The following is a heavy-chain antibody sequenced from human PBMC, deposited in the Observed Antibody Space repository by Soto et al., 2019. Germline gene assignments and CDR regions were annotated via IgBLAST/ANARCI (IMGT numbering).Heavy chain of an antibody. D-gene: IGHD6-13*01. V-gene: IGHV3-30*18. Sequence: GGAMRLSCAASGFTFSSYGMHWVRQAPGKGLEWVAVISYDGSNKYYADSVEGRFTISRDNSKNTLYLQMNSLRAEDTAVYYCAQDLSSWPNYYYGMDVWGQGTTVPVSS. CDR2: ISYDGSNK. CDR3: AQDLSSWPNYYYGMDV. CDR1: GFTFSSYG. J-gene: IGHJ6*02.